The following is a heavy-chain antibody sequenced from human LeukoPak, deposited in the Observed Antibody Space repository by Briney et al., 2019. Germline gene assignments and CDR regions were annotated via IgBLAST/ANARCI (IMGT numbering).Heavy chain of an antibody. V-gene: IGHV1-46*01. CDR2: IKPKIGLT. CDR3: AREAADMGYCSGGSCPRANVLDV. D-gene: IGHD2-15*01. CDR1: GYTFINYY. Sequence: GASVKVSCKTSGYTFINYYIHWVRQAPGQGPEWMGLIKPKIGLTTYAPKFQGRVTLTRDASSTTVYMDLSSLGYEDTAVYFCAREAADMGYCSGGSCPRANVLDVWGQGTTVIVSS. J-gene: IGHJ6*02.